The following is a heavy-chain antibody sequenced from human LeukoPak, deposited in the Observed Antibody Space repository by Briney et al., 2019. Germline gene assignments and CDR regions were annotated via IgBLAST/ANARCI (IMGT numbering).Heavy chain of an antibody. CDR3: ANSKTGIVGARGDAFDI. V-gene: IGHV3-30*02. Sequence: GGSLRLSCAASGFTLSSYGMHWVRQAPGKGLEWVAFIRYDGSNKYYADSVKGRFTISRDNSKNTLYLQMNSLRAEDTAVYYCANSKTGIVGARGDAFDIWGQGTMVTVSS. D-gene: IGHD1-26*01. J-gene: IGHJ3*02. CDR2: IRYDGSNK. CDR1: GFTLSSYG.